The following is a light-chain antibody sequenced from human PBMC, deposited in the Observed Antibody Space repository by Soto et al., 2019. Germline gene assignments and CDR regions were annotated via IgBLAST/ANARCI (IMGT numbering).Light chain of an antibody. Sequence: EIVMTQSPATLSVSPGERATLSCRASQGVTTNLAWYQQKPGQAPRLLIYGASTRATGIPARFSGSGSGTEFTLTIRSLQSEDFAVYYCQPYNTWPLTFGGGTKVEIK. CDR2: GAS. V-gene: IGKV3-15*01. CDR1: QGVTTN. CDR3: QPYNTWPLT. J-gene: IGKJ4*01.